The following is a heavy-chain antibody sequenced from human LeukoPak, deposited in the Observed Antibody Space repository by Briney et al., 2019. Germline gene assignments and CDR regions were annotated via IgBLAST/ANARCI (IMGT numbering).Heavy chain of an antibody. D-gene: IGHD6-13*01. V-gene: IGHV1-8*03. J-gene: IGHJ6*03. Sequence: ASVKVSCKASGYTFTSYDINWVRQATGQGLEWMGWMNPNSGNTGYAQKFQGRVTITRNTSISTAYMELSSLRSEDTAVYYCARGSSSWYGYYYYMDVWGKGTTVTVSS. CDR2: MNPNSGNT. CDR3: ARGSSSWYGYYYYMDV. CDR1: GYTFTSYD.